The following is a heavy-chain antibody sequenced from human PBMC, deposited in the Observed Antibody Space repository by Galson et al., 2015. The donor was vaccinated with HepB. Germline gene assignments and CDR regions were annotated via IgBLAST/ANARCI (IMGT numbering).Heavy chain of an antibody. D-gene: IGHD3-3*02. Sequence: LRLSCAASGFTFSDYYMEWVRQAPGKGLEWVGRVRHKARRYTTDYVASVEGRFTISRDDTKNSLYLQMDSLKTEDTAVYYCSRTLPGIDLDYWGQGTLVTVSS. CDR2: VRHKARRYTT. CDR3: SRTLPGIDLDY. J-gene: IGHJ4*02. V-gene: IGHV3-72*01. CDR1: GFTFSDYY.